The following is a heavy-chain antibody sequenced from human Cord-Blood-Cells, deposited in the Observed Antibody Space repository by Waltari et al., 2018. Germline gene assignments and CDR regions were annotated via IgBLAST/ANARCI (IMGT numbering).Heavy chain of an antibody. CDR2: SYYSWST. Sequence: QLQLQESGPGLVKPSETLSLTCTVSGGSISSSSYYWGWIRQPPGKGLEWIGSSYYSWSTYDTPSLNSRVTISVDTSKNQFSLKLSSVTAADTAFYYCASVRFLEWLLYYWGQGTLVTVSS. D-gene: IGHD3-3*01. J-gene: IGHJ4*02. V-gene: IGHV4-39*01. CDR3: ASVRFLEWLLYY. CDR1: GGSISSSSYY.